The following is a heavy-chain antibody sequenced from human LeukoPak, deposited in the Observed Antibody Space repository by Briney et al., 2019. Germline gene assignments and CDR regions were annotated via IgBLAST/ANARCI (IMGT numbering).Heavy chain of an antibody. Sequence: GGSLRLSCAASGFSFSAYWMTWVRQAPGKGLEWVANIKQDGSERHYVDSVRGRFTIPRDNARNSLHLQMNSLRAEDTAVYYCAGDSTFKLDYWGQGTLVTVSS. J-gene: IGHJ4*02. V-gene: IGHV3-7*01. CDR3: AGDSTFKLDY. CDR1: GFSFSAYW. CDR2: IKQDGSER.